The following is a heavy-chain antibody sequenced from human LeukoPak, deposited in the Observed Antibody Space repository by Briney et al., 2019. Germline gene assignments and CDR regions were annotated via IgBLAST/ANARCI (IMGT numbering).Heavy chain of an antibody. D-gene: IGHD3-22*01. CDR2: IYHSGNT. Sequence: SETLSLTCTVSGGSVSSGSSFWSWIRQPPGKGLEWIGYIYHSGNTNYNPSLKSRVTISVDTSKSQLSLKLNSVTAADTAVYYCARDRNYYDSSDYYFANWGQGTLVTVSS. J-gene: IGHJ4*02. CDR1: GGSVSSGSSF. CDR3: ARDRNYYDSSDYYFAN. V-gene: IGHV4-61*01.